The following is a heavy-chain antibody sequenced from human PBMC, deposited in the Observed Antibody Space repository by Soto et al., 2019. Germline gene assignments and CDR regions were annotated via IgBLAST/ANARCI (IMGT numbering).Heavy chain of an antibody. Sequence: SETLSLTYAVYGGSFSGYYWSWIRKPPGKGLEWIGEINHSGSTNYNPSLKSRVTISVDTSKNQFSLKLSSVTAADTAVYYCAREVRLFDGSSTSCYVYYYYGMDVWGQGTTVT. CDR1: GGSFSGYY. D-gene: IGHD2-2*01. CDR3: AREVRLFDGSSTSCYVYYYYGMDV. V-gene: IGHV4-34*01. CDR2: INHSGST. J-gene: IGHJ6*02.